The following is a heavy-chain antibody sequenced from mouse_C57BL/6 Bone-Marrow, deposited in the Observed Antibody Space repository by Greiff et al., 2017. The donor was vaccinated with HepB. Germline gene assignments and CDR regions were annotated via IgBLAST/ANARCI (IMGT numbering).Heavy chain of an antibody. V-gene: IGHV1-83*01. CDR1: YTFTDYYM. D-gene: IGHD1-1*02. CDR2: YPGSGNTY. CDR3: RAVVGDY. J-gene: IGHJ2*01. Sequence: VQLQQSGPELVKPGASVKMSCKASGYTFTDYYMHWVKQKPGKGLEWIGEIYPGSGNTYYNEKFKGKATLTADTSSSTAYMQLSSLTSEDSAVYFCARAVVGDYWGQGTTLTVSS.